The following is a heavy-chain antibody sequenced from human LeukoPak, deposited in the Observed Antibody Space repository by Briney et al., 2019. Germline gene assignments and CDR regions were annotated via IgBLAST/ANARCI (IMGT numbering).Heavy chain of an antibody. CDR1: GASIRSGDYY. CDR3: ARDCSGGSCYGAFDI. CDR2: IYDSGST. Sequence: RPSETLSLTCTVSGASIRSGDYYWSWIRQPPGKGLEWIGYIYDSGSTYYNPSLKSRITISVDTSENRFSLKLSSVTATDTAVYYCARDCSGGSCYGAFDIWGQGIMVTVSS. V-gene: IGHV4-30-4*01. J-gene: IGHJ3*02. D-gene: IGHD2-15*01.